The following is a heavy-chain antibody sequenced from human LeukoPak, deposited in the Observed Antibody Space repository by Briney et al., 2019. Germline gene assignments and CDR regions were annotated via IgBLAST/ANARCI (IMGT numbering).Heavy chain of an antibody. Sequence: GGSLRLSCAASGFTLSSYAMHWVRQAPGKGLEWVALISSDGSNDYYADSVKGRFTISRDNSKNTLYLQMNSLRAEDTAVFYCARALESTMVRGITSYYYYGMDVWGQGTTVIVSS. CDR2: ISSDGSND. V-gene: IGHV3-30*04. CDR1: GFTLSSYA. CDR3: ARALESTMVRGITSYYYYGMDV. J-gene: IGHJ6*02. D-gene: IGHD3-10*01.